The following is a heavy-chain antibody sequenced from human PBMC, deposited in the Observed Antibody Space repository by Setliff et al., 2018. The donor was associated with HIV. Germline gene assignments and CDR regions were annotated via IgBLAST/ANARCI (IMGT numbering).Heavy chain of an antibody. J-gene: IGHJ3*02. CDR1: GGSISGHY. Sequence: LSLTCIVSGGSISGHYWSWIRQPPGKGLEWIGSIYYSGSTNYNPSLKGRVTISVDTSKNQFSLKLSSVTAADTAVYYCARDSGRRNDAFDIWGQGTMVTVSS. D-gene: IGHD3-10*01. CDR2: IYYSGST. V-gene: IGHV4-59*11. CDR3: ARDSGRRNDAFDI.